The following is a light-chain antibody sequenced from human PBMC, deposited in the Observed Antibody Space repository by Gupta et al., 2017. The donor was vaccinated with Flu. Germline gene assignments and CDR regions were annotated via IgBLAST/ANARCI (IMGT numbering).Light chain of an antibody. V-gene: IGLV4-69*01. CDR2: LNSDGSH. J-gene: IGLJ2*01. CDR3: QNWRTRSQV. CDR1: SGHSSYA. Sequence: QLVVTQSPSASASLGPSVKITSTLGSGHSSYAIAWHQHQPEKGHRYLMKLNSDGSHIKGDGIPYRVSGSSYGAALSITSSSLQAEDEDYYYGQNWRTRSQVFGGGTKVTVL.